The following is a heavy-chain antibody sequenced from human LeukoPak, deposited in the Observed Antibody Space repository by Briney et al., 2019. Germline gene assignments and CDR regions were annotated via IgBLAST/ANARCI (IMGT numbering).Heavy chain of an antibody. D-gene: IGHD2-2*02. CDR3: ARGHCSSTSCYTRDYFDY. CDR2: IIPIFGTA. CDR1: GGTFSSYA. J-gene: IGHJ4*02. V-gene: IGHV1-69*05. Sequence: SVKVSCKASGGTFSSYAISWVRQAPGQGLEWMGGIIPIFGTANYAQKFQGRVTITTDESTSTAYMELSSLRSEDTAVYYCARGHCSSTSCYTRDYFDYWGQGALVTVSS.